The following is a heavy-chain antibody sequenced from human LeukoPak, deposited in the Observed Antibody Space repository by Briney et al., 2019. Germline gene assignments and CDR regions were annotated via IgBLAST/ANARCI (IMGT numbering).Heavy chain of an antibody. CDR1: GGSISSYY. V-gene: IGHV4-59*01. CDR2: IYYSGST. Sequence: SETLSLTCTVSGGSISSYYWSWIRQPPGKGLEWIGYIYYSGSTNYNPSLKSRVTISVDTSENQFSLKLSSVTAADTAVYYCARETRNYGMDVWGQGTTVTVSS. CDR3: ARETRNYGMDV. J-gene: IGHJ6*02.